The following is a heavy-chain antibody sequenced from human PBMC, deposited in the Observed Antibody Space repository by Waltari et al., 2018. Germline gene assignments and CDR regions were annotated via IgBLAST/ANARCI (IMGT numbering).Heavy chain of an antibody. Sequence: QVQLQQSGPGLVKPWQTLSLTCASSGDSVSSNSAAWKWIRQSPSRGLEWLGRTYYRSKWYNDYAVSVKSRIPITPDTSQHPFSLQLTSVTPEDTAVYYCARATYYYSGMDVWGPGTTVTVSS. CDR3: ARATYYYSGMDV. CDR2: TYYRSKWYN. CDR1: GDSVSSNSAA. V-gene: IGHV6-1*01. J-gene: IGHJ6*02.